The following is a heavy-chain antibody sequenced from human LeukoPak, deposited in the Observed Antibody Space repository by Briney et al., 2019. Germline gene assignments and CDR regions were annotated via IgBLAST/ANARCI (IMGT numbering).Heavy chain of an antibody. D-gene: IGHD6-6*01. Sequence: GGSLRLSCAASGFTVSSNYMSWVRQAPGKGLEWVSVIYSGGSTYYADSVKGRFTISRDNFKNTLYLQMNSLRAEDTAVYYCARGGTYSSSGDFDYWRQGTLVTVSS. CDR3: ARGGTYSSSGDFDY. J-gene: IGHJ4*02. CDR2: IYSGGST. CDR1: GFTVSSNY. V-gene: IGHV3-53*01.